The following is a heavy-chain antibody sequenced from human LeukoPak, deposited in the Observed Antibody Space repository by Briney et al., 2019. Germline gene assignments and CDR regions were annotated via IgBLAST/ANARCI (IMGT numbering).Heavy chain of an antibody. Sequence: PSETLSLTCTVSAGSISSYYWSWIRQPPGKGLEWIGYIYYSGSTNYNPSLKSRVTISVDTSKNQFSLKLSSVTAADTAVYYCAIGSNSAWNRFDCWGQGTLVTVSS. V-gene: IGHV4-59*01. D-gene: IGHD6-19*01. J-gene: IGHJ4*02. CDR3: AIGSNSAWNRFDC. CDR2: IYYSGST. CDR1: AGSISSYY.